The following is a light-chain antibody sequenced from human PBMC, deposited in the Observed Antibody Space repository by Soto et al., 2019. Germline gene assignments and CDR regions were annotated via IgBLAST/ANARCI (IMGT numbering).Light chain of an antibody. CDR3: QQYNNWQYT. CDR1: QSVNSN. Sequence: EIVMTQSPATLSVSPGERGTLSCRASQSVNSNLAWYQQQPGQAPRLLIDGASTRATGIPARFSGSGSGTEFTLTLSSLQSEEFAVYYCQQYNNWQYTFGQGTKLEIK. J-gene: IGKJ2*01. V-gene: IGKV3D-15*01. CDR2: GAS.